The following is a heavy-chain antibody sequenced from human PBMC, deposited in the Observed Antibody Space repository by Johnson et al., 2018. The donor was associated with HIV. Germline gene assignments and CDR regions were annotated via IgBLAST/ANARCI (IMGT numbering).Heavy chain of an antibody. V-gene: IGHV3-74*01. J-gene: IGHJ3*02. CDR1: GFTFSSYW. Sequence: DVQVVESGGGLVQPGGSLRLSCAASGFTFSSYWMPWVRQAPGKGLVWFSRINSDGISTGSADSVKGRFTISGANAKTTLYLQMNSLKTEDTAVYYGTTDQAGDYVWGSYRYAFDMWGQGTMVTVSS. CDR3: TTDQAGDYVWGSYRYAFDM. CDR2: INSDGIST. D-gene: IGHD3-16*02.